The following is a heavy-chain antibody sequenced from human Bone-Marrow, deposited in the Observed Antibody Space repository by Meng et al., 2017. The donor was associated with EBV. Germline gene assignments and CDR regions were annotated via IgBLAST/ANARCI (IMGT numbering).Heavy chain of an antibody. Sequence: QIQLKQSGPSLVKSSQTLSVTLAISGDSISSNNAAWNWIRQSPSRGLEWLGRTYYRSKSYNDYAVSVKSRITVNLDTSKSQLSLHLNSVTPEDTAVYYCAYFGDLPPLWWGQGTLVTVSS. CDR2: TYYRSKSYN. D-gene: IGHD3-16*01. V-gene: IGHV6-1*02. CDR3: AYFGDLPPLW. CDR1: GDSISSNNAA. J-gene: IGHJ4*02.